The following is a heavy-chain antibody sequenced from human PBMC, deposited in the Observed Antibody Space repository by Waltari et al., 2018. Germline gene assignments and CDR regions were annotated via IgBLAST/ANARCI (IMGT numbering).Heavy chain of an antibody. Sequence: EVQLLESGGGLVQPGGSLRLSCFASGFTFGNYAMTWVRQGPGKGLEWVSAISGGGIKTYYADSVKGRFTISRDNSKNTLYLQMNSLRAEDTAVYSCARVHSLGQYDSNGQESNFDHWGQGALVTVSS. V-gene: IGHV3-23*01. CDR2: ISGGGIKT. D-gene: IGHD3-16*01. J-gene: IGHJ4*02. CDR1: GFTFGNYA. CDR3: ARVHSLGQYDSNGQESNFDH.